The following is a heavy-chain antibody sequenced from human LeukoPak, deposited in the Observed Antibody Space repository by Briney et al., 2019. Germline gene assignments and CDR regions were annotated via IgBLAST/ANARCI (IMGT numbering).Heavy chain of an antibody. CDR2: IYHSGNT. V-gene: IGHV4-38-2*02. CDR3: ARDIDGNFDY. J-gene: IGHJ4*02. D-gene: IGHD5-24*01. CDR1: GYSISSGYS. Sequence: SETLSLTCAVSGYSISSGYSWGWIRQPPGKGLEWTGSIYHSGNTYSNPSLRSRVTISVDTSKNRFSLKLSSVTAADAAVYYCARDIDGNFDYWGQGTLVIVSS.